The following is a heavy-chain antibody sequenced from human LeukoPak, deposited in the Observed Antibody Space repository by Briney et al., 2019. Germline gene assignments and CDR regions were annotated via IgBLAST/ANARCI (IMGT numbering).Heavy chain of an antibody. Sequence: ASVKVSCKASGYTFINYDIRWVRQAPGQGLEWMGWISAYNGNTNYAQKCPGRVTMTTDTSTSTAYMELRSLRSDDTAVYFCAREVTPPVYYGMDLWGQGTTVTVSS. CDR2: ISAYNGNT. V-gene: IGHV1-18*01. J-gene: IGHJ6*02. CDR3: AREVTPPVYYGMDL. CDR1: GYTFINYD. D-gene: IGHD4-11*01.